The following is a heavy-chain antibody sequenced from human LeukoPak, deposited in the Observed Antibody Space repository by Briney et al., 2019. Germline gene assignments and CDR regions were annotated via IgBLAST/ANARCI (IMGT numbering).Heavy chain of an antibody. V-gene: IGHV4-39*07. J-gene: IGHJ4*02. D-gene: IGHD6-19*01. Sequence: GSLRLSCAASGFTVSSNYMSWVRQAPGKGLEWIGSIYYSGSTYYNPSLKSRVTISVDTSKNQFSLKLSSVTAADTAVYYCARHGEQWKVGLFDYWGQGTLVTVSS. CDR3: ARHGEQWKVGLFDY. CDR1: GFTVSSNY. CDR2: IYYSGST.